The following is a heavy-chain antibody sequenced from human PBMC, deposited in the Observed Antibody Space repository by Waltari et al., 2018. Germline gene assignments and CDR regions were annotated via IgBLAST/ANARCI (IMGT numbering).Heavy chain of an antibody. CDR1: GDSLTCSTYY. CDR3: ARHGRVVDVVVVVAATTIDY. J-gene: IGHJ4*02. D-gene: IGHD2-15*01. CDR2: IFESGST. V-gene: IGHV4-39*01. Sequence: LQLKVSGAGLVQTSETLSLTFTVSGDSLTCSTYYWGWHRQPPGKGLEWIGSIFESGSTYYNPSFYSRVTISVDTSKNQFSLQLSSVTAADTAVYYCARHGRVVDVVVVVAATTIDYWGQGTLVTVSS.